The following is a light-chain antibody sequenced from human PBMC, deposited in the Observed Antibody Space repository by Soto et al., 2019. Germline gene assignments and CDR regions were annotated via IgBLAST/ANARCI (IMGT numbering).Light chain of an antibody. CDR1: NYDVGGYNY. CDR2: EVS. J-gene: IGLJ2*01. CDR3: SSYTSSTTLVV. V-gene: IGLV2-14*01. Sequence: QPVLTQPASVSGSPGQSITISCTGTNYDVGGYNYVSWYQQHPGKAPKLMIYEVSNRPSGVSYRFSGSKSGNTASLTISGLQAEDEADYYCSSYTSSTTLVVFGGGTKVTVL.